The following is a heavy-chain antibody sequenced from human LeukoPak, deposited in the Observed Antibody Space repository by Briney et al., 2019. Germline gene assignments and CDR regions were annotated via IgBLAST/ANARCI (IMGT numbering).Heavy chain of an antibody. CDR1: GVSFSGYY. V-gene: IGHV4-34*01. CDR3: ARAGDRSGYSDY. D-gene: IGHD3-22*01. J-gene: IGHJ4*02. CDR2: INHSGST. Sequence: PSETLSLTCAVYGVSFSGYYWSWIRQPPGKGLEWIGEINHSGSTNYNPSLKSRVTISVDTSKNQFSLKLSSVTAADTAVYYCARAGDRSGYSDYWGQGTLVTVSS.